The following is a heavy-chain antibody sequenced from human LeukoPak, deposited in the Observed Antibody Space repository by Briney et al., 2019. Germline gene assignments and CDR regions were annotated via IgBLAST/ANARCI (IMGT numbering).Heavy chain of an antibody. V-gene: IGHV4-59*01. CDR2: IYYSGST. CDR3: ARGGLSPTQRIDY. J-gene: IGHJ4*02. CDR1: GGSIRSYY. Sequence: SETLSLTCTVSGGSIRSYYWSWIRKPPGKGVEWIGYIYYSGSTNYNPSLKSRVTISVDTSKNQFSLKLSSVTAADTAVYYCARGGLSPTQRIDYWGQGTLVTVSS. D-gene: IGHD3-10*01.